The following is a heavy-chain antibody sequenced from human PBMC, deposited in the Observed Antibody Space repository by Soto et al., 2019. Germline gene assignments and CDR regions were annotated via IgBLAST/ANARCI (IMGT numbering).Heavy chain of an antibody. V-gene: IGHV1-69*13. Sequence: ASVKVSCKASGGTFSSYAISWVRQAPGQGLEWTGGIIPIFGTANYAQKFQGRVTITADESTSTAYMELSSLRSEDTAVYYCARGRYDFWSGSNRKPKYYFDYWGQGTLVTVSS. J-gene: IGHJ4*02. CDR2: IIPIFGTA. CDR3: ARGRYDFWSGSNRKPKYYFDY. D-gene: IGHD3-3*01. CDR1: GGTFSSYA.